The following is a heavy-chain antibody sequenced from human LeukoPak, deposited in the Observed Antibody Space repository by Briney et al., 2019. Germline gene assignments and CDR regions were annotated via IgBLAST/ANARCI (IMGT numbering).Heavy chain of an antibody. CDR1: GASVRGYY. CDR2: IHYTGNT. CDR3: ARGYGSGSYNNFNQ. D-gene: IGHD3-10*01. Sequence: SETLSLTCSVSGASVRGYYWSWIRQPPGKGLEWIGYIHYTGNTDYNPSLTSRVTMSVDTSKNQFSLMLTSVTAADTAVYYCARGYGSGSYNNFNQWGQGLLVAVSS. J-gene: IGHJ4*02. V-gene: IGHV4-59*02.